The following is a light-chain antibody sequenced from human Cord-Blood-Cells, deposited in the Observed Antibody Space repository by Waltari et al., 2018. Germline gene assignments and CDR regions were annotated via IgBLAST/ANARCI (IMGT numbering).Light chain of an antibody. Sequence: QSALTQPPSASGSPRQSVPISCTGTSSAVGGYNYVSWYQQHPGKAPKLMIYEVSKRPSGVPDRFSGSKSGNTASLTVSGLQAEDEADYYCSSYAGSNNLVFGGGTKLTVL. CDR2: EVS. V-gene: IGLV2-8*01. J-gene: IGLJ2*01. CDR3: SSYAGSNNLV. CDR1: SSAVGGYNY.